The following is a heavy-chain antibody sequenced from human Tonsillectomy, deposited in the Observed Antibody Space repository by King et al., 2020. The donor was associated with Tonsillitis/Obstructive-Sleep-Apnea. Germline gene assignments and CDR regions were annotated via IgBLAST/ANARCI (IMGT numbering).Heavy chain of an antibody. D-gene: IGHD2-2*01. CDR1: GYTFTTYG. CDR3: GRDYCSSTSCYARYFDY. CDR2: ISAYNGNT. Sequence: VQLVESGAEVKKPGASVKVSCKASGYTFTTYGISWVRQAPGQGLEWMGWISAYNGNTNYAQKLQGRVTMTTDTSTSTAYMELRSLRSDDTAVYYCGRDYCSSTSCYARYFDYWGQGTLVTVSS. J-gene: IGHJ4*02. V-gene: IGHV1-18*01.